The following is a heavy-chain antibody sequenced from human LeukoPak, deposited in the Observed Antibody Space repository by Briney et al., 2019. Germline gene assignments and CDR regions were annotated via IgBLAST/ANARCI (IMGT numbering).Heavy chain of an antibody. Sequence: PGGSLRLSCAASAFTFSNYDMSWVRQAPGKGLEWVSTISASGGRTYYADSVKGRFTISRDSSKNTLYLQMNSLRAEDTAVYYCARHVVAVGFDYWGQGTLVTVSS. CDR3: ARHVVAVGFDY. CDR1: AFTFSNYD. CDR2: ISASGGRT. D-gene: IGHD3-22*01. V-gene: IGHV3-23*01. J-gene: IGHJ4*02.